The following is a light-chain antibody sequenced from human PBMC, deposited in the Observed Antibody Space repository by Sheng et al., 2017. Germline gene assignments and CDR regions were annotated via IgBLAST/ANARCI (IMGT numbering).Light chain of an antibody. Sequence: EIVMTQSPATLSVSPGERATLSCRASQSVSSNLAWYQQKPGQAPRLLIYGASTRATGIPARFSGSESGTDFTLTISRLEPEDFAVYYCQQYGSSPPWTFGQGTRVEIK. CDR1: QSVSSN. V-gene: IGKV3-15*01. CDR2: GAS. J-gene: IGKJ1*01. CDR3: QQYGSSPPWT.